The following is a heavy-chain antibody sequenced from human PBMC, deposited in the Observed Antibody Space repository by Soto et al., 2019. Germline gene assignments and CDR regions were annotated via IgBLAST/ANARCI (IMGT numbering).Heavy chain of an antibody. CDR1: GFTFSSYA. D-gene: IGHD4-17*01. Sequence: GGSLRLSCAASGFTFSSYAMHWVRQAPGKGLEWVAVISYDGSNKYYADSVKGRFTISRDNSKNTLYLQMNSLRAEDTAVYYCARTEDYDYFDYWGQGTLVTVSS. V-gene: IGHV3-30-3*01. CDR2: ISYDGSNK. J-gene: IGHJ4*02. CDR3: ARTEDYDYFDY.